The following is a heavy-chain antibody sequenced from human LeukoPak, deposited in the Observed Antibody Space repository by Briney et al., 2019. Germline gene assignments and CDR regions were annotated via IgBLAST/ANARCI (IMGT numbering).Heavy chain of an antibody. V-gene: IGHV4-34*01. CDR1: GGSLSGYY. J-gene: IGHJ4*02. Sequence: SETLSLTCAVYGGSLSGYYWSWIRQPPGKGLEWIGEINHSGSTNYNPSLKSRVTISVDTSKNQFSLKLSSVTAADTAVYYCAREGVRYFDWLSGPPFDYWGQGTLVTVSS. CDR2: INHSGST. D-gene: IGHD3-9*01. CDR3: AREGVRYFDWLSGPPFDY.